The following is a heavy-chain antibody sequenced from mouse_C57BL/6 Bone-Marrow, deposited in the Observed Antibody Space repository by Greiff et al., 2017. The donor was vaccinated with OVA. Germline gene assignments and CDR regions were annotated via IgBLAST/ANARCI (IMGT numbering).Heavy chain of an antibody. CDR2: IFPGSGST. Sequence: VQRVESGPELVKPGASVKISCKASGYTFTDYYINWVKQRPGQGLEWIGWIFPGSGSTYYNEKFKGKATLTVDKSSSTAYMLLSSLTSEDSAVYFCARGPYYYGSSYVYFDVWGTGTTVTVSS. J-gene: IGHJ1*03. V-gene: IGHV1-75*01. CDR3: ARGPYYYGSSYVYFDV. D-gene: IGHD1-1*01. CDR1: GYTFTDYY.